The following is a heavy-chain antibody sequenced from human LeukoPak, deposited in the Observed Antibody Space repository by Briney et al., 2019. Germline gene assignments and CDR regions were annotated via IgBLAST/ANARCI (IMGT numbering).Heavy chain of an antibody. J-gene: IGHJ4*02. CDR3: AKDSDFWSGYMVDY. Sequence: SQTLSLTCTVSGGSISSGSYYWSWIRQPAGKGLEWIGRIYTSGRTNYNPSLNSRVTISVDTSKNQFSLKLTSATAADTAVYYCAKDSDFWSGYMVDYWGQGTLVTVSS. CDR2: IYTSGRT. D-gene: IGHD3-3*01. V-gene: IGHV4-61*02. CDR1: GGSISSGSYY.